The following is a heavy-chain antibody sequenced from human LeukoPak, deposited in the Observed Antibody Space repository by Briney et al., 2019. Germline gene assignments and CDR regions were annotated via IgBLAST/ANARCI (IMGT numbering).Heavy chain of an antibody. CDR1: GFTFSSYA. Sequence: PGGSLRLSCAASGFTFSSYAMHWVRQAPGKGLECVAVISYYGRKKFYADSVKGRFTISRDNSKNTLYLQMSSLRPEDTAVYYCARDEDTSGYYYGPGDYWGQGTLVTVSS. CDR3: ARDEDTSGYYYGPGDY. D-gene: IGHD3-22*01. J-gene: IGHJ4*02. CDR2: ISYYGRKK. V-gene: IGHV3-30*04.